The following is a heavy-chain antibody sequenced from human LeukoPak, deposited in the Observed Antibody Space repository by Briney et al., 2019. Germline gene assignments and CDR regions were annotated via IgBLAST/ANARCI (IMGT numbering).Heavy chain of an antibody. CDR3: ARVRVVGATAPFDY. J-gene: IGHJ4*02. CDR1: GYTFTSYA. Sequence: ASVKVSCKASGYTFTSYAMHWVRQAPGQRLEWMGWINAGNGNTKYSQKFQGRVTITRDTSASTAYMELSSLRSEDTAVYYCARVRVVGATAPFDYWGQGTLVTVSS. D-gene: IGHD1-26*01. CDR2: INAGNGNT. V-gene: IGHV1-3*01.